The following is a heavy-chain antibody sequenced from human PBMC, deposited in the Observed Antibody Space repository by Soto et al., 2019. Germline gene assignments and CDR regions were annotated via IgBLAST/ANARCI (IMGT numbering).Heavy chain of an antibody. CDR1: GGSISSYY. J-gene: IGHJ5*02. D-gene: IGHD6-25*01. CDR2: IYYSGST. V-gene: IGHV4-59*01. CDR3: ARPHVGGSGWDNGFDP. Sequence: QVQLQESGPGLVKPSETLSLTCTVSGGSISSYYWSWIRQPPGKGLEWIGYIYYSGSTNYNPSLKRRVTLSVATSKNQLALKLSSVTAADTAVYYCARPHVGGSGWDNGFDPWGQGTLVTVSS.